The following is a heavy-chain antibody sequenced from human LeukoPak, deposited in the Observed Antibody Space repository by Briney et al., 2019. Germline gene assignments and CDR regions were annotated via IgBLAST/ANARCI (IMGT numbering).Heavy chain of an antibody. D-gene: IGHD3-3*01. CDR2: IYSWGST. Sequence: GGSLRLSCAASGVTGSSKYMSWVGQAPWKGLEWVSVIYSWGSTYYADSVKGRFTISRDNSKNTLYLQMNSLRAEDTAVYYCARAPNVEYYFDSWGQGTLVTVSS. CDR3: ARAPNVEYYFDS. CDR1: GVTGSSKY. J-gene: IGHJ4*02. V-gene: IGHV3-53*01.